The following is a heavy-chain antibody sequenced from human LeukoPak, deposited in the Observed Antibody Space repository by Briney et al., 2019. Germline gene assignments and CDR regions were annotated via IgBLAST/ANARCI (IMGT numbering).Heavy chain of an antibody. J-gene: IGHJ4*02. CDR3: ARSFSGITIFGVVITPFDY. V-gene: IGHV2-5*01. CDR2: IYWNDDK. CDR1: GFSLSTSGVG. Sequence: ESGPTLVKPTQTFTLTCTFSGFSLSTSGVGVGWIRQPPGKALEWLALIYWNDDKRYSPSLKSRLTITKDTSKNQVVLTMTNMDPVDTATYYCARSFSGITIFGVVITPFDYWGQGTLVTVSS. D-gene: IGHD3-3*01.